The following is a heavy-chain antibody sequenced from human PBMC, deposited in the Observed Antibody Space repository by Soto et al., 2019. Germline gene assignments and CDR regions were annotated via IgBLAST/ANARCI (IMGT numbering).Heavy chain of an antibody. CDR3: ARAYADDAFDI. J-gene: IGHJ3*02. CDR2: INAGNGNT. V-gene: IGHV1-3*01. D-gene: IGHD4-17*01. CDR1: GYTFTSYA. Sequence: SVKGSCKASGYTFTSYAMHWGRQAPGQRLKWMGWINAGNGNTKYSQKFQGRVTITRDTSASTAYMELSSLRSEDTAVYYCARAYADDAFDIWGQGTMVTVSS.